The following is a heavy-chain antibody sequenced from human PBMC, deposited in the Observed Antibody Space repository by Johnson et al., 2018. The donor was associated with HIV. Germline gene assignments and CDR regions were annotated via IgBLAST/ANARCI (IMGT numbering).Heavy chain of an antibody. V-gene: IGHV3-7*03. CDR1: GFTFSSYA. CDR2: IKHDGTEK. Sequence: VQLVESGGGVVQPGGSLRLSCAASGFTFSSYAMHWVRQAPGKGLEWVASIKHDGTEKYYADSVKGRFTISRDNGKKSLHLQMNSLRAEDTALYYCVSDLGVGGTVPQSVAFDIWGQGTMVTVSS. CDR3: VSDLGVGGTVPQSVAFDI. J-gene: IGHJ3*02. D-gene: IGHD1-26*01.